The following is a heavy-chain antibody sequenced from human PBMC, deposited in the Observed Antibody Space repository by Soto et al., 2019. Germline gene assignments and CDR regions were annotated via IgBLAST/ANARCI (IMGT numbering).Heavy chain of an antibody. Sequence: EVQLLESGGGLVQPGGSLRLSCAASGFTFSSYAMSWVRQAPGKGLEWISAVSGSGGSTYYADSVKGRFTISRDNSKETLYIQMNNLRAEDTAVYYCAKPPDSNWNAYWGQGTLVPVSS. CDR3: AKPPDSNWNAY. CDR2: VSGSGGST. D-gene: IGHD1-20*01. J-gene: IGHJ4*02. CDR1: GFTFSSYA. V-gene: IGHV3-23*01.